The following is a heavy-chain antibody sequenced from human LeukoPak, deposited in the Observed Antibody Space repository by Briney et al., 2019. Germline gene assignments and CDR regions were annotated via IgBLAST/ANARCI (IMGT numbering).Heavy chain of an antibody. CDR2: ISANSGDT. V-gene: IGHV1-18*01. J-gene: IGHJ4*02. Sequence: ASVKVSCKASGYTFTVNGISWMRQAPGQGLEWLGWISANSGDTNYAEQFQGRLTLATDTSTSTAYMELRSLRDDDTAVYYCARDRWYAFDYWGQGTLATVSS. CDR3: ARDRWYAFDY. CDR1: GYTFTVNG. D-gene: IGHD6-13*01.